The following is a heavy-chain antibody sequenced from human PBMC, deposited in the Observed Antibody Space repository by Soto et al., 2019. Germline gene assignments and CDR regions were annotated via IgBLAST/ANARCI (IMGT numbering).Heavy chain of an antibody. J-gene: IGHJ6*02. Sequence: QVQLQESGPGLVKPSETLSLTCTVSGDSFSNYYWSWIRQPAGKGLEWIGRIYPSGTTNYNPSLKRRLTMSRETSKNQFALSLRSVTAADTAVYFCARDDYGSAGMDVWGQGTTVTVSS. CDR1: GDSFSNYY. V-gene: IGHV4-4*07. D-gene: IGHD3-10*01. CDR2: IYPSGTT. CDR3: ARDDYGSAGMDV.